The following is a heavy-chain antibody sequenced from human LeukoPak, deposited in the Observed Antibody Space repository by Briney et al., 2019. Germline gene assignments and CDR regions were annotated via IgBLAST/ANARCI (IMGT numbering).Heavy chain of an antibody. J-gene: IGHJ4*02. Sequence: GCRRLSCAASGLSFSNSEVKWARQAPGKGMEWDSYISSSGNTIYHADSVKGRFTISRDNAKNSLYLQMNSLRAEDTAVYYCARASFSYDSTTYCYEDYWGQETVVRVFS. D-gene: IGHD3-22*01. CDR2: ISSSGNTI. CDR3: ARASFSYDSTTYCYEDY. CDR1: GLSFSNSE. V-gene: IGHV3-48*03.